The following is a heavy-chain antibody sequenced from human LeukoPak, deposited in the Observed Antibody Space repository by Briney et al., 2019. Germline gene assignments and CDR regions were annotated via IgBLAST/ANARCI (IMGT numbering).Heavy chain of an antibody. J-gene: IGHJ3*02. V-gene: IGHV3-30*18. CDR2: ISYDGSNK. Sequence: PGRSLRPSCAASGFTFSSYGMHWVRQAPGKGLEWVAVISYDGSNKYYADSVKGRFTISRDNSKNTLYLQMNSLRAEDTAVYYCANSGKLPSVVWGRNAFDIWGQGTMVTVSP. CDR1: GFTFSSYG. CDR3: ANSGKLPSVVWGRNAFDI. D-gene: IGHD3-16*01.